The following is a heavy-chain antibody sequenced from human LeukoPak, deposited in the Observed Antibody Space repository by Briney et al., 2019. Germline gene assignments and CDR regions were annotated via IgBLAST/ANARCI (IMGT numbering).Heavy chain of an antibody. Sequence: GGSLRLSCSASGFTFTTYWMNWVRRAPGKGLEWVATIKEDGSEKYYVDSVKGRFTISRDNAKNSLYLQMNSLRAEDTAVYYCTRVGSSSSPNHWGQGTLVTVS. J-gene: IGHJ5*02. CDR3: TRVGSSSSPNH. CDR2: IKEDGSEK. D-gene: IGHD1-26*01. CDR1: GFTFTTYW. V-gene: IGHV3-7*01.